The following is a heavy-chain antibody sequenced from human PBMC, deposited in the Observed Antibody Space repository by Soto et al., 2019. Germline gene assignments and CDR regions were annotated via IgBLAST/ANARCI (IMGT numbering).Heavy chain of an antibody. J-gene: IGHJ4*02. CDR1: GFTFSYYT. D-gene: IGHD1-26*01. Sequence: QVQLVESGGGVVQPGRSLRLSCSASGFTFSYYTMHWVRQAPGRGLEWVAIILYDESDQYYSDSVKGRFTISRDNSKNTLYLQMHSLTTEDTAVYYCAKDGTHLWSKQYYFDSWGQGALVTVSS. CDR3: AKDGTHLWSKQYYFDS. V-gene: IGHV3-30*18. CDR2: ILYDESDQ.